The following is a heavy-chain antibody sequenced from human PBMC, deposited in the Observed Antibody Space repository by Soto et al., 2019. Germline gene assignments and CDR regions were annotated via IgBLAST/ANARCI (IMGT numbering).Heavy chain of an antibody. D-gene: IGHD6-13*01. Sequence: GGSLRLSCAASGFTFSSYNMNWVRQAPGKGLEWVSYISSRSSHIYYADSVKGRFTISRDNAKNSLYLQMNSLRAEDTAVYYCARIFVGQQLVYYYYGMDVWGQGTTVTVSS. CDR1: GFTFSSYN. CDR2: ISSRSSHI. J-gene: IGHJ6*02. CDR3: ARIFVGQQLVYYYYGMDV. V-gene: IGHV3-21*01.